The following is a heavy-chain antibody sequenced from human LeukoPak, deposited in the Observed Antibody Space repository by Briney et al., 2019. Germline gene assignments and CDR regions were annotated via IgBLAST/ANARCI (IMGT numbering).Heavy chain of an antibody. J-gene: IGHJ4*02. CDR1: GGPMRSYY. D-gene: IGHD4-23*01. CDR2: ISYSGYT. V-gene: IGHV4-59*01. CDR3: ARGRNDNGGMFFDS. Sequence: SETLSLTCTVSGGPMRSYYWSWIRQAPGKGLEWIGFISYSGYTSYSPSLKSRVAISVDTSKSQFSLRLNSMTAADTAIYYCARGRNDNGGMFFDSWAQGTLVTVSS.